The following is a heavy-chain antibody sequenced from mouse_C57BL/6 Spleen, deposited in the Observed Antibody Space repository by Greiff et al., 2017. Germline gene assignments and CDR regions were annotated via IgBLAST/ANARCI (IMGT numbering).Heavy chain of an antibody. CDR2: IYPGSGST. J-gene: IGHJ2*01. CDR1: GYTFTSYW. V-gene: IGHV1-55*01. Sequence: QVQLQQPGAELVKPGASVKMSCKASGYTFTSYWITWVKQRPGQGLEWIGDIYPGSGSTNYNEKFKSKATLTVDTSSSTAYMQLSRLTSEYSAVYYCASPSTMVTAGFDYWGQGTTLTVSS. D-gene: IGHD2-2*01. CDR3: ASPSTMVTAGFDY.